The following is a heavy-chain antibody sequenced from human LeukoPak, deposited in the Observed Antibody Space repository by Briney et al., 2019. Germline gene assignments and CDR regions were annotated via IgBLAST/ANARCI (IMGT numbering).Heavy chain of an antibody. D-gene: IGHD3-22*01. Sequence: ASVKVSCKASGYTFTSYGISWVRQAPGQGLEWMGWISAYNGNTNYAQNLQGRVTMTTDTSTSTAYMELRSLRSDDTAVYYCARVQKWPYYYDSSGYSDYWGQGTLVTVSS. CDR3: ARVQKWPYYYDSSGYSDY. V-gene: IGHV1-18*01. J-gene: IGHJ4*02. CDR2: ISAYNGNT. CDR1: GYTFTSYG.